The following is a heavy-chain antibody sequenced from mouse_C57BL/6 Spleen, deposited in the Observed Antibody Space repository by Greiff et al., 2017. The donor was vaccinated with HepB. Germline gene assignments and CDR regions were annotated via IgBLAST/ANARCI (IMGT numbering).Heavy chain of an antibody. V-gene: IGHV1-64*01. CDR3: ARSLGRDYYAMDY. Sequence: QVQLQQSGAELVKPGASVKLSCKASGYTFTSYWMHWVKQRPGQGLEWIGMIHPNSGSTNYNEKFKSKATLTVDKSSSTAYMQLSSLTSEDSAVYYCARSLGRDYYAMDYWGQGTSVTVSS. D-gene: IGHD4-1*01. CDR1: GYTFTSYW. CDR2: IHPNSGST. J-gene: IGHJ4*01.